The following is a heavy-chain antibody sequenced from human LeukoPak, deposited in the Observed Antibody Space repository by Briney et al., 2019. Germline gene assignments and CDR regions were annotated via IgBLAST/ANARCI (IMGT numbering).Heavy chain of an antibody. J-gene: IGHJ4*02. D-gene: IGHD1-26*01. V-gene: IGHV3-21*01. CDR3: ARDYSGTSPFDY. Sequence: GGSLRLSCAASGFTFSSYNMNWVRQAPGKGLEWVSSISSSSSYIYYADSVKGRFTISRDNAKNSLYLQMNSLRAEDTAVYYCARDYSGTSPFDYWGQGTLVTVSS. CDR2: ISSSSSYI. CDR1: GFTFSSYN.